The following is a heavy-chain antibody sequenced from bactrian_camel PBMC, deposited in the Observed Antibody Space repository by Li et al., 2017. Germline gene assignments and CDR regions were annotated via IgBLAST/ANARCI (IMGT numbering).Heavy chain of an antibody. V-gene: IGHV3S53*01. CDR3: AAGFLMRCRADVPHSLYTS. J-gene: IGHJ4*01. Sequence: QLVESGGGSVQAGGSLILSCAASGYITSRYCMAWFREAPGKRREGVATIDPGGNPNYVDSVKGRFTISKDNANNTMYLEMNSLQLEDTYMYYCAAGFLMRCRADVPHSLYTSWGQGTQVTVS. CDR1: GYITSRYC. D-gene: IGHD5*01. CDR2: IDPGGNP.